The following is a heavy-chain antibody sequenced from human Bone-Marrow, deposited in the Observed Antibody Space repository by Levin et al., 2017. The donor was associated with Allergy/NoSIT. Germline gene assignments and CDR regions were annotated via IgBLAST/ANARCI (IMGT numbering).Heavy chain of an antibody. CDR3: ARDAGGYTYGSHVY. D-gene: IGHD5-18*01. CDR2: IWFDGSNK. Sequence: PGGSLRLSCAASGFTFSSYGMHWVRQAPGKGLEWVAGIWFDGSNKYYGDSMKGRFTISRDNSKNTLYLQINSLRLEDTAVYYCARDAGGYTYGSHVYWGQGTLVTVSS. V-gene: IGHV3-33*01. J-gene: IGHJ4*02. CDR1: GFTFSSYG.